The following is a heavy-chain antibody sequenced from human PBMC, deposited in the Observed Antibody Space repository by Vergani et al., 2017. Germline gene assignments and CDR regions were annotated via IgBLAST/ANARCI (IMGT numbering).Heavy chain of an antibody. D-gene: IGHD4-17*01. CDR3: AREPSVTTVGLGFDI. CDR1: GGSISSYY. J-gene: IGHJ3*02. CDR2: IYTSGST. V-gene: IGHV4-4*07. Sequence: QVQLQESGPGLVKPSETLSLTCTVSGGSISSYYWSWIRQPAGKGLEWIGRIYTSGSTNYNPSLKSRVTISVDTSKNQFSLKLSSVTAADTAVYYCAREPSVTTVGLGFDIWGQGTMVTVSS.